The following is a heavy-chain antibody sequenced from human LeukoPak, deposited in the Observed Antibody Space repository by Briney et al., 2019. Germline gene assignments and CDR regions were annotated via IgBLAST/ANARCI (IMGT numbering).Heavy chain of an antibody. CDR1: GGSISSSSYY. CDR2: IYYSGST. V-gene: IGHV4-39*01. CDR3: ARHPPVIAVPGGYFDY. D-gene: IGHD6-13*01. Sequence: SETLSLTCTVSGGSISSSSYYWGWIRQPPGKGLEWIGSIYYSGSTYYNPSLKSRVTISVDTSKNQFSLKLSSVTAADTAVYHCARHPPVIAVPGGYFDYWGQGTLVTVSS. J-gene: IGHJ4*02.